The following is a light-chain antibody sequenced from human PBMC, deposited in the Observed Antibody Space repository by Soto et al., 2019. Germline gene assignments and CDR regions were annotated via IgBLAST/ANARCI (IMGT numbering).Light chain of an antibody. Sequence: DVQMTQSPSSLSASIGDRVTITCRASQTIFTYLNWYQHIPVKSPKLLIYSASKLHTGVPSRFSASGSGTEFTLTISSLQPEDFATYYCHKSSRTLWPFGPGTRVDIK. CDR1: QTIFTY. CDR2: SAS. CDR3: HKSSRTLWP. V-gene: IGKV1-39*01. J-gene: IGKJ1*01.